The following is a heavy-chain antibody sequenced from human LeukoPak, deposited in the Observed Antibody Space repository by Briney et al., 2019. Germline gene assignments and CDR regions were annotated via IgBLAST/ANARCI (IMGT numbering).Heavy chain of an antibody. CDR2: IYSGGST. Sequence: PGGSLRLSCAASGFTVSSNYMSWVRQAPGKGLEWVSVIYSGGSTYYADSVKGRFTISRHNSKNTLYLQMNSLRAEGTAVYYCARDLVVAGNLIYYYYGMDVWGQGTTVTVSS. D-gene: IGHD2-15*01. CDR3: ARDLVVAGNLIYYYYGMDV. CDR1: GFTVSSNY. J-gene: IGHJ6*02. V-gene: IGHV3-53*04.